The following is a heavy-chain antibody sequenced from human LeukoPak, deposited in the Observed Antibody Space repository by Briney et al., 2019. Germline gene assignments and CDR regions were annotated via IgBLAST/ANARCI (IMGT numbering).Heavy chain of an antibody. J-gene: IGHJ3*02. V-gene: IGHV1-2*02. D-gene: IGHD3-16*01. CDR2: INPNSGGT. CDR3: VRLGETDAFDI. CDR1: GYTFTGYY. Sequence: ASVKVSCKASGYTFTGYYMHWVRQAPGQGLEWMGWINPNSGGTNYAQKFQGRVTMTRDTSISTAYMELSSLRSEDTAVYYCVRLGETDAFDIWGQGTMVTVSS.